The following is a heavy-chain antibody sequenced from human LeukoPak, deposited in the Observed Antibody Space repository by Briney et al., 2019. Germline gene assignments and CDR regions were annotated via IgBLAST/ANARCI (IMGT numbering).Heavy chain of an antibody. CDR1: GYTFTDYY. D-gene: IGHD6-19*01. V-gene: IGHV1-2*02. CDR3: ARDQDSSGWYGYNWFDP. J-gene: IGHJ5*02. Sequence: ASVKVSCKASGYTFTDYYIDWVRQALGQGLEWMGWINPNSGGTNYAQEFQGRVTITRDTSISTAYMELSRVRSDDTAVYYCARDQDSSGWYGYNWFDPWGQGTLVTVSS. CDR2: INPNSGGT.